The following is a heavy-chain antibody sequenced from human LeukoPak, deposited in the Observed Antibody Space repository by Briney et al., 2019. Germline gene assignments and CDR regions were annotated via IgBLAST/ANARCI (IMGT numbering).Heavy chain of an antibody. CDR3: ARGGATRGRFEN. J-gene: IGHJ4*02. V-gene: IGHV3-7*01. D-gene: IGHD1-26*01. Sequence: PGGSLRLSCAASGFPFNVQTMSWVRQAPGKGLDWVASMREDGTEIHYVDSVKGRFTISRDNPKNSLYLQMNNLRAEDTAVYYCARGGATRGRFENWGQGTQVTVSS. CDR1: GFPFNVQT. CDR2: MREDGTEI.